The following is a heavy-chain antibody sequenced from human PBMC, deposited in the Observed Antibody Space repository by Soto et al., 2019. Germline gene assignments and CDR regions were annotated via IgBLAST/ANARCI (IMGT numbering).Heavy chain of an antibody. V-gene: IGHV3-74*01. CDR2: INSDGSST. D-gene: IGHD3-3*01. J-gene: IGHJ6*03. CDR3: AREGFLEWPNYYYYYMDV. Sequence: GGSLRLSCAASGFTFSSYWMHWVRQAPGKGLVWVSRINSDGSSTSYADSVKGRFTISRDNAKNTLYLQMNSLRAEDTAVYYCAREGFLEWPNYYYYYMDVWGKGTTVTVS. CDR1: GFTFSSYW.